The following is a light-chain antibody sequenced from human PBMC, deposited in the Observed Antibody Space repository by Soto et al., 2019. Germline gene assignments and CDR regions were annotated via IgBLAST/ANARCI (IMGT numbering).Light chain of an antibody. Sequence: QSVLTQPASVSGSPGQSITISRTGTSSDVGGYNSVSWYRQDPGKAPKLMIYDVTNRPSGVSNRFSGSKSGNTASLTISGLQAEDEADYYCSSFTSDITYVFGTGTQLTVL. CDR1: SSDVGGYNS. V-gene: IGLV2-14*01. CDR3: SSFTSDITYV. J-gene: IGLJ1*01. CDR2: DVT.